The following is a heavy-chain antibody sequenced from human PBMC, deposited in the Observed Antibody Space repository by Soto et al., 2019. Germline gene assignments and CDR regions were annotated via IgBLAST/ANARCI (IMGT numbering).Heavy chain of an antibody. CDR2: IIPIFGTA. CDR3: ARARNDNYYYGMDV. CDR1: GGTLSRYG. V-gene: IGHV1-69*12. J-gene: IGHJ6*02. D-gene: IGHD3-22*01. Sequence: HVQLVQSGAEVKKPGSPVKVSCKASGGTLSRYGISWVRQAPGQGLEWMGGIIPIFGTANYAQTFQGRVTITADESTSTAYMELSSLRSEDTAVYYCARARNDNYYYGMDVWGQGTTVTVSS.